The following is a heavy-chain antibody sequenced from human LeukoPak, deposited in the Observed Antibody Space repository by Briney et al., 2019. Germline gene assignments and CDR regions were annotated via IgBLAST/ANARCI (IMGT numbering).Heavy chain of an antibody. V-gene: IGHV4-34*01. CDR2: INHSGST. CDR1: GGSFSGYY. D-gene: IGHD3-22*01. Sequence: SETLSLTCAVYGGSFSGYYWSWLRQPPGKGLEWIGEINHSGSTNYNPSLKSRVTISVDTSKNQFSLKLNSVTAADTAVYYCAKSNGYGLIDIWGQGTMVTVSS. J-gene: IGHJ3*02. CDR3: AKSNGYGLIDI.